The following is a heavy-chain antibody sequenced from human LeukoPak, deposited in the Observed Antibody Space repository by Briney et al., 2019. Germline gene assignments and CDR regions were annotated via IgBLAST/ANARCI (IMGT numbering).Heavy chain of an antibody. CDR2: IDPSGGST. D-gene: IGHD1-1*01. CDR3: ARDNTTNGPFDY. J-gene: IGHJ4*02. Sequence: ASVKVSFKASGYTFTSNYMHWVRQAPGQGLEWMGIIDPSGGSTSYAQKFQGRVTMTRDTSTSTVYMELSSLRSEDTAVYYCARDNTTNGPFDYWGQGTLVTVSS. CDR1: GYTFTSNY. V-gene: IGHV1-46*01.